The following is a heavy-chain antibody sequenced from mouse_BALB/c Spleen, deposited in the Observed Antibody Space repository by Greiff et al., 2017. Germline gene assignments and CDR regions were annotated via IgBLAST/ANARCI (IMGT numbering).Heavy chain of an antibody. CDR3: ASREYGNFYAMDY. V-gene: IGHV5-17*02. J-gene: IGHJ4*01. Sequence: EVKLMESGGGLVQPGGSRKLSCAASGFTFSSFGMHWVRQAPEKGLEWVAYISSGSSTIYYADTVKGRFTISRDNPKNTLFLQMTSLRSEDTAMYYCASREYGNFYAMDYWGQGTSVTVSS. CDR1: GFTFSSFG. CDR2: ISSGSSTI. D-gene: IGHD2-10*02.